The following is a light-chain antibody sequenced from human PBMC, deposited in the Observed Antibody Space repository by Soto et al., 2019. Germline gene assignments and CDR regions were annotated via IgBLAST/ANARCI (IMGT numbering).Light chain of an antibody. CDR1: QSISSY. CDR3: QQSYSSPFT. V-gene: IGKV1-39*01. J-gene: IGKJ3*01. CDR2: AAS. Sequence: DIQMTQSPSSLSASVGDRVTITCRASQSISSYLNWYQQKPGKAPNLLIYAASSLQSGVPSKFSGSGSGTHFTLTNSSLQPEDFATYYCQQSYSSPFTFGPGTKVDIK.